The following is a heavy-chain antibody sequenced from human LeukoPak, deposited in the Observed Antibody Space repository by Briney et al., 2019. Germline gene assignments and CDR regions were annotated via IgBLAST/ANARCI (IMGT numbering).Heavy chain of an antibody. CDR2: IYYSGST. J-gene: IGHJ3*02. V-gene: IGHV4-59*01. D-gene: IGHD5-18*01. CDR1: GGSISSYY. Sequence: SEALSLTCTVSGGSISSYYWSWIRQPPGKGLEWIGYIYYSGSTNYNPSLKSRVTISVDTSKNQFSLKLSSVTAADTAVYYCARGGVDTAMVTSFDIWGQGTMVTVSS. CDR3: ARGGVDTAMVTSFDI.